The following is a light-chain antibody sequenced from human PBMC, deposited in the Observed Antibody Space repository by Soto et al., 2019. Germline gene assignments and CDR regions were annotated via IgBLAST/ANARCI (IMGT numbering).Light chain of an antibody. Sequence: QSALTQPASVSGSPGQSITISCTGTSSDVGSYNLVSWYQQHPGKAPKLMIYEVSKRPSGVSNRFSGSKSGNTASLTISGLNAEDEADYYCCSYAGSVVFGGGTKLTVL. CDR3: CSYAGSVV. J-gene: IGLJ2*01. CDR2: EVS. V-gene: IGLV2-23*02. CDR1: SSDVGSYNL.